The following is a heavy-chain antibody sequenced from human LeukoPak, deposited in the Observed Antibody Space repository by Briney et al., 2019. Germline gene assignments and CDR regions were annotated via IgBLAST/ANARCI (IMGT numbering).Heavy chain of an antibody. V-gene: IGHV1-18*01. CDR3: ARLWPATGSSWYRYYYYGMDV. D-gene: IGHD6-13*01. Sequence: ASVKVSCKASGYAFTSYGINWVRQAPGQGLEWMGWISVYNGNTKYAQKFQGRVTMTRNTSISTAYMELSSLRSEDTAVYYCARLWPATGSSWYRYYYYGMDVWGQGTTVTVSS. CDR1: GYAFTSYG. J-gene: IGHJ6*02. CDR2: ISVYNGNT.